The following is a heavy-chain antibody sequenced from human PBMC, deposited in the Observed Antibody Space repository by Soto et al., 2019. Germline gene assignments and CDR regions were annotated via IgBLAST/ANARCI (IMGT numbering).Heavy chain of an antibody. CDR2: ISAHNGNT. CDR1: GYAFTTYG. J-gene: IGHJ4*02. V-gene: IGHV1-18*01. Sequence: QVHLVQSGAEVKKPGASVKVSCKGSGYAFTTYGITWVRQAPGQGLEWMGWISAHNGNTNYAQKPQGRVTVTRDTSTSTAYMERRRLRSDDTAVYYCARGRYGDYWGQGSLVTVSS. D-gene: IGHD1-1*01. CDR3: ARGRYGDY.